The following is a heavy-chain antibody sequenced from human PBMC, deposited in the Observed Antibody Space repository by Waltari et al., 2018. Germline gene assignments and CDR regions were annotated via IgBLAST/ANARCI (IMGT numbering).Heavy chain of an antibody. CDR2: IYTSGST. J-gene: IGHJ6*02. CDR3: ARGVQQQGYYYYYGMDV. V-gene: IGHV4-61*09. CDR1: GGSISSGSYY. D-gene: IGHD6-13*01. Sequence: QVQLQESGPGLVKPSQTLSLTCTVSGGSISSGSYYWSWIRQPAGKGLEWIGYIYTSGSTNYNPSLKSRVTISVDTSKNQFSLKLSSVTAADTAVYYCARGVQQQGYYYYYGMDVWGQGTTVTVSS.